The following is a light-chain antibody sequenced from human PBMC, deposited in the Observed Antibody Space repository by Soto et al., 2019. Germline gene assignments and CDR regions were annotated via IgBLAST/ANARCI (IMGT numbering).Light chain of an antibody. V-gene: IGKV1-5*03. CDR1: QSISSW. CDR3: QQYNSYPLT. Sequence: DIPMTQSPSTLSASVGDRVTITCRASQSISSWLAWYQQKPGQAPKLLIYKASSLESGVPSRFSGSGSGTEFTLTISSLQPDDFATYYCQQYNSYPLTFGQGTKLEIK. J-gene: IGKJ2*01. CDR2: KAS.